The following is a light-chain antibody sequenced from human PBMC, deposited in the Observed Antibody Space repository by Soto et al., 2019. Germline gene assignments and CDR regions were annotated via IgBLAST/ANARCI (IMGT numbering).Light chain of an antibody. CDR3: QHYGSSLWT. J-gene: IGKJ1*01. V-gene: IGKV3-20*01. CDR2: VTC. CDR1: QSISSDS. Sequence: EIVLTQSPGTLSLSPGERSTLSCRASQSISSDSLAWYQQRPGQAPRLIIYVTCSRATGIQGRFSGSGSGTDFTLTISRLEPEDFAVYYCQHYGSSLWTFGQGTQVDIK.